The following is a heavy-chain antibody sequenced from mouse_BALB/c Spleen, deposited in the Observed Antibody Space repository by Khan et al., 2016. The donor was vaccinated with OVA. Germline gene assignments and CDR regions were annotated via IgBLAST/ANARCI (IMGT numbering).Heavy chain of an antibody. V-gene: IGHV1-7*01. CDR1: GYTFNTYW. J-gene: IGHJ3*01. CDR3: ARRGVYGIVTY. CDR2: INPSTGYT. D-gene: IGHD2-1*01. Sequence: VQLQQSGAELAKPGASVKMSCKASGYTFNTYWMHWVKQRPGQGLEWIGYINPSTGYTEYNQKFKDKATLTTDKSSSTAYMQLNSLTSEDSTVYYCARRGVYGIVTYWGQGTLVTVSA.